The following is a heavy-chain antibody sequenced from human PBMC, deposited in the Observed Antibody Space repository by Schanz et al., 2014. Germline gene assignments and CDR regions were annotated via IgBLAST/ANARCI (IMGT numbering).Heavy chain of an antibody. J-gene: IGHJ4*02. CDR3: VSQTGSPNY. V-gene: IGHV3-7*01. Sequence: EVQLVESGGGLVQPGGSLRLSCAASGFIFSDYYMAWIRQAPGKGPEWVANIKHDGSVKDYVDSVEGRFTISRDNAKRSLFLQMNSLRVEDTAVYFCVSQTGSPNYWGQGTLVTVSS. CDR1: GFIFSDYY. CDR2: IKHDGSVK. D-gene: IGHD6-13*01.